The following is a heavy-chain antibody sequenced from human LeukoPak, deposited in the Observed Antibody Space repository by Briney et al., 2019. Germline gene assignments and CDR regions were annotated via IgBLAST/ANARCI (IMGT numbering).Heavy chain of an antibody. CDR3: ARDPSAAAGLYYGMDV. Sequence: GGSLRLSCAASGFTFSNAWMNWVRQAPGKGLEWVSSISSSSSYIYYADSVKGRFTISRDNAKNSLYLQMNSLRAEDTAVYYCARDPSAAAGLYYGMDVWGQGTTVTVSS. V-gene: IGHV3-21*01. CDR1: GFTFSNAW. D-gene: IGHD6-13*01. J-gene: IGHJ6*02. CDR2: ISSSSSYI.